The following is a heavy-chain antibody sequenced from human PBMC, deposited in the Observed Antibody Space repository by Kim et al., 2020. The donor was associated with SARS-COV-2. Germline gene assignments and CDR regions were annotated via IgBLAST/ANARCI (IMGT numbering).Heavy chain of an antibody. V-gene: IGHV4-39*01. J-gene: IGHJ6*02. D-gene: IGHD4-17*01. CDR3: ATQRTTVTRDYYGMDV. CDR1: GGSISSSSYY. Sequence: SETLSLTCTVSGGSISSSSYYWGWIRQPPGKGLEWIGSIYYSGSTYYNPSLKSRVTISVDTSKNQFSLKLSSVTAADTAVYYCATQRTTVTRDYYGMDVWGQGTTVTVSS. CDR2: IYYSGST.